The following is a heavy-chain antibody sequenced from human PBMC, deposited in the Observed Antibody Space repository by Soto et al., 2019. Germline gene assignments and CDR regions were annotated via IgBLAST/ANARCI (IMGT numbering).Heavy chain of an antibody. CDR2: ISAYDGKT. V-gene: IGHV1-18*01. J-gene: IGHJ5*02. D-gene: IGHD3-3*01. CDR1: GYTFNTYG. CDR3: ARDPHEFWTSYWFDP. Sequence: ASVKVSCKTSGYTFNTYGTNWVRQAPGQGLELMGWISAYDGKTTYAEKFQGRVTLTTDTSTSTAYMELRSLRSDDTAIYYCARDPHEFWTSYWFDPWGQGTPVTGSS.